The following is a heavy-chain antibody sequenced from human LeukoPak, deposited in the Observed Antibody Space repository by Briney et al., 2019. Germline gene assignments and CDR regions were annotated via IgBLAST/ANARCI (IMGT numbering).Heavy chain of an antibody. CDR2: ISTSSSYI. CDR1: GFSFSSYS. CDR3: ARGPSGYHNT. V-gene: IGHV3-21*01. J-gene: IGHJ4*02. Sequence: GGSLRLSCAASGFSFSSYSMNWVRQAPGKGLEWVSSISTSSSYIYYADSVKGRFTISRDNSKNTLYLQMNSLRAEDTAVYYCARGPSGYHNTGGQGTLVTVSS. D-gene: IGHD5-12*01.